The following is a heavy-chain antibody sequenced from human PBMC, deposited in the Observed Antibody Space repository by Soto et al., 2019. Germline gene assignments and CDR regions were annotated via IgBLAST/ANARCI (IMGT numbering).Heavy chain of an antibody. Sequence: ASVKVSCKASGYTFTSYDINWVRQATGQGLEYLGWMNPNSGNTGYVQKFQGRFTISRDNAKNSLYLQMNSLRAEDTAVYYCARHPKRIAQIGWLDPWGQGTLVTVSS. V-gene: IGHV1-8*01. J-gene: IGHJ5*02. CDR1: GYTFTSYD. CDR2: MNPNSGNT. D-gene: IGHD6-13*01. CDR3: ARHPKRIAQIGWLDP.